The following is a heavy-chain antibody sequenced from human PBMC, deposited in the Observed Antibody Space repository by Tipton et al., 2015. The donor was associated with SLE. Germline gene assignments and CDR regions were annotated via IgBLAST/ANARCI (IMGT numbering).Heavy chain of an antibody. D-gene: IGHD3-16*01. Sequence: TLSLTCTVSGGSISSSSYYWGWICQPPGKGLEWIGSIYYSGSTYYNPSLKSRVTISVDTSKNQFSLKLSSVTAADTAVYYCARQGGLGANYWGQGTLVTVSS. CDR2: IYYSGST. J-gene: IGHJ4*02. V-gene: IGHV4-39*01. CDR1: GGSISSSSYY. CDR3: ARQGGLGANY.